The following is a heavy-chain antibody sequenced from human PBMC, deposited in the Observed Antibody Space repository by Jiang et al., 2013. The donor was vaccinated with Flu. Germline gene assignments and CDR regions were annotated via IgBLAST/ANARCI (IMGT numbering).Heavy chain of an antibody. J-gene: IGHJ4*02. CDR1: GGSISNYY. D-gene: IGHD4-11*01. Sequence: LLKPSETLSLTCTVSGGSISNYYWSWIRQPPGKGLEWIGYIYYTGRTKSNPSLKSRVAISVDTSRNQFSLNLYSVTAADTAIYYCVRRADDYSHLNWGQGTLVTVSS. CDR3: VRRADDYSHLN. CDR2: IYYTGRT. V-gene: IGHV4-59*08.